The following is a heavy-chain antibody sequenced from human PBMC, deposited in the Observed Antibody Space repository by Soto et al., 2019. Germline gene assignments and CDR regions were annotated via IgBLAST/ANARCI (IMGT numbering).Heavy chain of an antibody. CDR1: GGSISSNY. J-gene: IGHJ4*02. CDR2: VYNSGST. V-gene: IGHV4-59*01. D-gene: IGHD6-13*01. Sequence: SETLSLTCTVSGGSISSNYWTWIRQPPGKGLEWIGYVYNSGSTNYNPSLKSRVTISGGTSKSQFSLKVNSMTAADTAVYYCARYRREAVAGYTLDNWGQGILVTVSS. CDR3: ARYRREAVAGYTLDN.